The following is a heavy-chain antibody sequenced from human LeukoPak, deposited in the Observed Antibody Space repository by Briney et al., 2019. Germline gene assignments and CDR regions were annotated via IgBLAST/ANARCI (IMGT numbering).Heavy chain of an antibody. J-gene: IGHJ3*02. CDR1: GGSVSDYY. Sequence: SSETLSLTCTVSGGSVSDYYWGWIRQSPGKGLEWIGYIYYTETSYNPSLKSRVTISVDTSKNQFSLKLSSVTAADTAVYYCARVGSVAGSGVPFDIWGQGTMVTVSS. V-gene: IGHV4-59*02. CDR2: IYYTET. CDR3: ARVGSVAGSGVPFDI. D-gene: IGHD3-10*01.